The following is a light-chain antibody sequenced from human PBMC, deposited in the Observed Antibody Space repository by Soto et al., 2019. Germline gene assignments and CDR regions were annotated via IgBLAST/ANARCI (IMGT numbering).Light chain of an antibody. CDR2: DAS. V-gene: IGKV3-15*01. Sequence: ETVMTQSPATLSVSPGDRATLSCGASQSVGSNVAWYQKKPGQAPRLLLYDASTRATGISARFSGSGSGTEFTLSISSLQSEDFAVYYCQQYNNWPPRIVGGGTKVEIK. J-gene: IGKJ4*01. CDR3: QQYNNWPPRI. CDR1: QSVGSN.